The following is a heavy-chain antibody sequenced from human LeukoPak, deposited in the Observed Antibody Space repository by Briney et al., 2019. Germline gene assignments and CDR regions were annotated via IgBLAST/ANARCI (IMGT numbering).Heavy chain of an antibody. D-gene: IGHD6-13*01. CDR3: ARGGAGSSWYGNWFDP. Sequence: SVKVSCKASGGTFSSYAISWVRQAPGQGLEWMGGIIPIFGTANYAQKFQGRVTITADKSTSTAYMELSSLRSEDTAVYYCARGGAGSSWYGNWFDPWGQGTLVTVSS. CDR1: GGTFSSYA. J-gene: IGHJ5*02. CDR2: IIPIFGTA. V-gene: IGHV1-69*06.